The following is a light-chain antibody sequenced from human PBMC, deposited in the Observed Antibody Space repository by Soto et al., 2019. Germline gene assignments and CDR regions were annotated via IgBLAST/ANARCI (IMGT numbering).Light chain of an antibody. J-gene: IGKJ1*01. CDR3: LQHNSYPQT. Sequence: DIQMTQSPSSLSASVGDRVTITCRASQGIRDALGWYQQKPEKAPKRLIYAASSLQSGVPSRLRSSGSGTDFTLTISRLQPEDFATYYCLQHNSYPQTFGQGTKVEI. CDR1: QGIRDA. V-gene: IGKV1-17*01. CDR2: AAS.